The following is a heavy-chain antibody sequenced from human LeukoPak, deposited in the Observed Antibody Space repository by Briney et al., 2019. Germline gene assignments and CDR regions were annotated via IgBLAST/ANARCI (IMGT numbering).Heavy chain of an antibody. Sequence: PSETLSLTCTVSGGSISSGSYCWSWIRQPAGKGLEWIGRIYTSGSTNYNPSLKSRVTISVDTSKNQFSLKLSSVTAADTAVYYCARDRVYYYDSSGIEYFQHWGQGTLVTVSS. CDR2: IYTSGST. D-gene: IGHD3-22*01. J-gene: IGHJ1*01. CDR1: GGSISSGSYC. CDR3: ARDRVYYYDSSGIEYFQH. V-gene: IGHV4-61*02.